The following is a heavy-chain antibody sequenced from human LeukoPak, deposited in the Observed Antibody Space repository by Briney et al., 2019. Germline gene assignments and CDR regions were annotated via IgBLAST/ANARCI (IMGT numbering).Heavy chain of an antibody. J-gene: IGHJ5*02. D-gene: IGHD3-10*01. Sequence: GGSLRLSCAASGFTFSSYGMSWVRQAPGKGLEWVSAISGSGGSTDYADSVKGRFTISRDNSKNTLYLQMNSLRAEDTAVYYCAKDNDYYGSGSYYKTWGQGTLVTVSS. CDR2: ISGSGGST. CDR1: GFTFSSYG. V-gene: IGHV3-23*01. CDR3: AKDNDYYGSGSYYKT.